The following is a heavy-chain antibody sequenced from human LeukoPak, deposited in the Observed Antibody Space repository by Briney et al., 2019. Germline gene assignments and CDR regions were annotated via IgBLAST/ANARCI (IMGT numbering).Heavy chain of an antibody. CDR1: GYTFTSYG. D-gene: IGHD6-13*01. J-gene: IGHJ5*02. CDR3: ARDVGITVADSFDP. V-gene: IGHV1-18*01. Sequence: GASVKVSCKASGYTFTSYGISWVRQATGQGLEWMVWIHIYRGNTNYAQRFQGRVTMTTDTSTSTVYMEVRGLRSDDTAMYYCARDVGITVADSFDPWGQGTLVTVSS. CDR2: IHIYRGNT.